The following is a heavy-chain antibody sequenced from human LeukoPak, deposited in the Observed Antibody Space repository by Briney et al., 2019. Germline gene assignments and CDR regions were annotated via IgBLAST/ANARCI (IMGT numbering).Heavy chain of an antibody. CDR3: ARDSWRSGGSFDI. J-gene: IGHJ3*02. D-gene: IGHD1-26*01. CDR2: IYSGGST. Sequence: SGGSLRPSCAASGFTVSSNYMSWVRQAPGKGLGWVSVIYSGGSTYYADSVKGRFTISRDNSKNTLYLQMNSLRAEDTAVYYCARDSWRSGGSFDIWGQGTMVTVSS. V-gene: IGHV3-53*01. CDR1: GFTVSSNY.